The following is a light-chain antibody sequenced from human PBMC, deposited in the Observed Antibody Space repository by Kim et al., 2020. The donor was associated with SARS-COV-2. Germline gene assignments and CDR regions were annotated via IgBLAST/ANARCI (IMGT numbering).Light chain of an antibody. CDR2: DAS. CDR1: QRVSDY. Sequence: LPPGERATRSCRASQRVSDYLAWYQQTPGQAPRLLIYDASTRATGTPPRFSGSGSGTDFTLTISNLEPEDFAVYYCQQRNNWSVTFGQGTRLEIK. CDR3: QQRNNWSVT. J-gene: IGKJ5*01. V-gene: IGKV3-11*01.